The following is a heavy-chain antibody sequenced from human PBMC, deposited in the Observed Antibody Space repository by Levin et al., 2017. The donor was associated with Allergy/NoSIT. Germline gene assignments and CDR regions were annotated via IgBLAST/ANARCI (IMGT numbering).Heavy chain of an antibody. Sequence: GESLKISCAASGFTFSSYAMSWVRQAPGKGLEWVSTISGSGGSTYYADSVKGRFTISRDNSKNTLYLQMNSLRAEDTAVYYCAKNPCGGDCYHYFDYWGQGTLVTVSS. CDR1: GFTFSSYA. CDR3: AKNPCGGDCYHYFDY. V-gene: IGHV3-23*01. CDR2: ISGSGGST. J-gene: IGHJ4*02. D-gene: IGHD2-21*02.